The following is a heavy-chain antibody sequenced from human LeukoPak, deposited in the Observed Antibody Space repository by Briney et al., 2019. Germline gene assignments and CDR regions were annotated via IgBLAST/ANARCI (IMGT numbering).Heavy chain of an antibody. Sequence: GGSLRLSCAASGFTFSSYRMHWVCQAPGKGLEWVAVISYDGSNKYYADSVKGRFTISRGNSKNTLYLQMNSLRAEDTAVYYCAREGSYCSGGSCYLLIDYWGQGTLVTVSS. CDR3: AREGSYCSGGSCYLLIDY. CDR2: ISYDGSNK. D-gene: IGHD2-15*01. CDR1: GFTFSSYR. J-gene: IGHJ4*02. V-gene: IGHV3-30*03.